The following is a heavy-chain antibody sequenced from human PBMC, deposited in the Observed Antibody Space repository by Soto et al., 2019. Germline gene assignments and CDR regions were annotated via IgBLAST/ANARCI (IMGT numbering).Heavy chain of an antibody. Sequence: SETLSLTCTVSGGFIRGWFRWSPDKGLEWIGYIYNSGRYNYNPSLERRLTISIDTSKNQFSLRLASVTAADTAVYYCARTLPNRQLFDSWSQGTLVTVSS. CDR1: GGFIR. J-gene: IGHJ4*02. CDR3: ARTLPNRQLFDS. CDR2: IYNSGRY. V-gene: IGHV4-59*01. D-gene: IGHD1-1*01.